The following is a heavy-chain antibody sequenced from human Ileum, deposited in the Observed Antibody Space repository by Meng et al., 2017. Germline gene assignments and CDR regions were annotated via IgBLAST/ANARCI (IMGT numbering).Heavy chain of an antibody. CDR3: ARGTYYSGWEEGDWFDP. CDR1: GYSFPSYA. J-gene: IGHJ5*02. CDR2: INPNTGAT. D-gene: IGHD6-19*01. Sequence: QVQLVQSGAEVKKPGASVKVSCRSSGYSFPSYAINWVRQATGQGLEWMGSINPNTGATNYAEKFQGRLTMTRATSISTIYIELTSLKFEDTAVYFCARGTYYSGWEEGDWFDPWGQGTLVTVSS. V-gene: IGHV1-8*01.